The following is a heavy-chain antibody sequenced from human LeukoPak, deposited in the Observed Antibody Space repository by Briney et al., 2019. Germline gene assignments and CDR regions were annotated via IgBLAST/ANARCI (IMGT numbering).Heavy chain of an antibody. J-gene: IGHJ4*02. CDR2: IYSGGST. D-gene: IGHD3-16*02. CDR1: GFTVSSNY. Sequence: GGSLRLSCAASGFTVSSNYMSWVRQAPGKGLDWVSVIYSGGSTYYADSVKGRFTISRDNSKNTLYLQMNSLRAEDTAVYYCASPMITFGGVIAPWLYYWGQGTLVTVSS. V-gene: IGHV3-53*01. CDR3: ASPMITFGGVIAPWLYY.